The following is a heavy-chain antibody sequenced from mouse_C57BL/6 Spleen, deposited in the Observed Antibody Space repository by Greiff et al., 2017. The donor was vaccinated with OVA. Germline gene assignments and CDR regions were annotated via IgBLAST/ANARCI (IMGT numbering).Heavy chain of an antibody. J-gene: IGHJ1*03. D-gene: IGHD2-3*01. V-gene: IGHV1-53*01. CDR3: ARNGDGYYWYFDV. CDR1: GYTFTSYW. CDR2: INPSNGGT. Sequence: QVHVKQPGTELVKPGASVKLSCKASGYTFTSYWMHWVKQRPGQGLEWIGNINPSNGGTNYNEKFKSKATLTVDKSSSTAYMQLSSLTSEDSAVYYCARNGDGYYWYFDVWGTGTTVTVSS.